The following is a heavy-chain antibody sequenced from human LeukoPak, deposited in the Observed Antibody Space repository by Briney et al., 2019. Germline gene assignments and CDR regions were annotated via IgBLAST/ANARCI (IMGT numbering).Heavy chain of an antibody. CDR2: IYHSGST. CDR3: ARQVSYYDSSGFPMTAFDY. J-gene: IGHJ4*02. Sequence: SETLSLTCTVSGYSISSGYYWGWIRQPPGKGLEWIGSIYHSGSTYYNPSRKSRVTISVDTSKNQFSLKLSSVTAADTAVYYCARQVSYYDSSGFPMTAFDYWGQGTLVTVSS. CDR1: GYSISSGYY. D-gene: IGHD3-22*01. V-gene: IGHV4-38-2*02.